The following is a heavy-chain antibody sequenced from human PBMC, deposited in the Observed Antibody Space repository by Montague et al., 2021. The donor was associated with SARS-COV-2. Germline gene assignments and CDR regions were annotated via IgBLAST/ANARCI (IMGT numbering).Heavy chain of an antibody. V-gene: IGHV4-39*01. D-gene: IGHD6-19*01. Sequence: SETLSLTCTVSGGSISSTSYYWGWIRQPPGKGLEWIGSIYYSGSTYYNPSLKSRVTISVDTSKNQFSLKLSSVTAADTAVCYCVRQPGQWLPREWFWFDPWGQGTLVTVSS. J-gene: IGHJ5*02. CDR2: IYYSGST. CDR1: GGSISSTSYY. CDR3: VRQPGQWLPREWFWFDP.